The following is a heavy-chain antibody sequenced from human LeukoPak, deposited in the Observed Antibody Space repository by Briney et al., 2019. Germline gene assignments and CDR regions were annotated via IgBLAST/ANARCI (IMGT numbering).Heavy chain of an antibody. CDR3: AKDSKIVGATFRSYHYMDV. CDR1: GFTFSSYA. J-gene: IGHJ6*03. D-gene: IGHD1-26*01. V-gene: IGHV3-23*01. CDR2: IRGSGDRT. Sequence: AGGSLRLPCAASGFTFSSYAMSWVRQAPGKGLEWVSAIRGSGDRTHYADSVKGRFTISRDNSKNTLYLQMNSLRAEDTAVYYCAKDSKIVGATFRSYHYMDVWGKGTAVTVSS.